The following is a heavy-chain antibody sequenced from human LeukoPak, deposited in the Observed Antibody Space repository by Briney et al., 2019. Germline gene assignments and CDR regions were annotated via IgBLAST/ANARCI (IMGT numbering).Heavy chain of an antibody. CDR1: GFTFSSYW. CDR3: AKASGGGEENAFDI. Sequence: GGSLRLFCAASGFTFSSYWIHWVRQAPGKGLVWVSRINSDGSRTSYADSVKGRFTISRDNAKNTLYLQMNSLRAEDMALYYCAKASGGGEENAFDIWGQGTMVTVSS. J-gene: IGHJ3*02. D-gene: IGHD3-16*01. CDR2: INSDGSRT. V-gene: IGHV3-74*01.